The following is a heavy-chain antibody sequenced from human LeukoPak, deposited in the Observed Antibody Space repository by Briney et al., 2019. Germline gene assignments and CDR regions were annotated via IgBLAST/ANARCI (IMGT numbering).Heavy chain of an antibody. V-gene: IGHV4-39*07. Sequence: SETLSLTCTVSGDSISSSGYYWGWIRQPPGKGLEWIGSIYYTGSTYYNPSLKSRVTISVDTSKNQFSLKLSSVTAAGTAVYYCARAVGSGSFQTYYYYMDVWGKGTTVTISS. CDR2: IYYTGST. CDR3: ARAVGSGSFQTYYYYMDV. J-gene: IGHJ6*03. CDR1: GDSISSSGYY. D-gene: IGHD3-10*01.